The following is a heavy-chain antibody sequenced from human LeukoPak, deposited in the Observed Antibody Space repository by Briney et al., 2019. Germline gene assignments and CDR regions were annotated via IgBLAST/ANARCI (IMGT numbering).Heavy chain of an antibody. V-gene: IGHV3-21*01. Sequence: MTGGSLRLSCAASGFTFSSYSMNWVRQAPGKGLEWVSSISSSSSYIYYADSVKGRFTISRDNAKNSLYLQMNSLRAEDTAVYYCARDLSGIAGYTYGRGIDYWGQGTLVTVSS. J-gene: IGHJ4*02. CDR1: GFTFSSYS. CDR2: ISSSSSYI. D-gene: IGHD5-18*01. CDR3: ARDLSGIAGYTYGRGIDY.